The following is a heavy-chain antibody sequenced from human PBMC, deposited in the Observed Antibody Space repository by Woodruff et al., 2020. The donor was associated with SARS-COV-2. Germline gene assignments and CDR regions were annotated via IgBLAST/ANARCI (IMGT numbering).Heavy chain of an antibody. Sequence: GRFTISRDNPKNSLYLQMNSLRAEDTAVYYCARDPLYLGIIETPFDYWGQGTLVTVSS. V-gene: IGHV3-48*03. CDR3: ARDPLYLGIIETPFDY. J-gene: IGHJ4*02. D-gene: IGHD3-16*01.